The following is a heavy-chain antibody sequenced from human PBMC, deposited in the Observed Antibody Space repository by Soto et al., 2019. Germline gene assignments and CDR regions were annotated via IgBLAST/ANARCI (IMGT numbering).Heavy chain of an antibody. CDR1: GGTFSTHT. J-gene: IGHJ6*02. D-gene: IGHD2-2*01. CDR3: ARRYCISTSCHYYGMDV. CDR2: IIPMFGTA. V-gene: IGHV1-69*12. Sequence: QVQLVQSGAEVKKPGSSVKVSCKASGGTFSTHTINWVRQAPGQGLEWMGGIIPMFGTANYAQKFQGRVTITADESTSTAYMELSSLRSEDTAVYYCARRYCISTSCHYYGMDVWGQGTTVTVSS.